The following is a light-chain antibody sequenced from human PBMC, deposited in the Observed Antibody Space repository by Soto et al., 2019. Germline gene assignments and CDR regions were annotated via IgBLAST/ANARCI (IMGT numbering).Light chain of an antibody. CDR1: QGISSY. V-gene: IGKV1-27*01. J-gene: IGKJ1*01. Sequence: DIQLTQSPSSLSASVGDRVTITCRVSQGISSYLNWYRQKPGKVPKLLIYSASNLQSGVPSRFSGSGSGTDFTLIISGLQPDDSATYYCQQYTNTNNPWMFXQGTKVDIK. CDR2: SAS. CDR3: QQYTNTNNPWM.